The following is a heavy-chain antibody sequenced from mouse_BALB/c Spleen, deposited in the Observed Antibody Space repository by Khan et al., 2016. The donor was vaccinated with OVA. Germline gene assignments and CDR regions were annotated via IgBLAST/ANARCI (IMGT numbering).Heavy chain of an antibody. J-gene: IGHJ4*01. Sequence: QMQLEESGPDLVAPSQSLSITCTVSGISLTSYAIHWVRQPPGKGLEWLVVIWSDGRTTYNSALKSRLSISKDNSKSQVFLKINSLQTDDTAMYYCARHQFPLSMDSWGQGTSVTVSS. CDR2: IWSDGRT. V-gene: IGHV2-6-2*01. CDR1: GISLTSYA. CDR3: ARHQFPLSMDS.